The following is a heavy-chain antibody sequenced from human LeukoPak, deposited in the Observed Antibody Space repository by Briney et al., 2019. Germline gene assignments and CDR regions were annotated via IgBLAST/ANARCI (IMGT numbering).Heavy chain of an antibody. CDR2: ISSRNVYM. CDR1: GFTFSLHN. Sequence: GGSLRLSCAGSGFTFSLHNINWVRQAPGKGLEWVSSISSRNVYMYYADSVKGRFTISRDNAKNSVYLEMNSLRAEDTAIYYCARLTIAGATHDYWGQGTLVTVSS. V-gene: IGHV3-21*01. CDR3: ARLTIAGATHDY. J-gene: IGHJ4*02. D-gene: IGHD1-26*01.